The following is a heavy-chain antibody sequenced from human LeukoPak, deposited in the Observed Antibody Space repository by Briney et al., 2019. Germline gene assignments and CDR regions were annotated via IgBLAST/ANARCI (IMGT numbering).Heavy chain of an antibody. CDR2: IYYSGST. D-gene: IGHD3-22*01. CDR3: ARSGYYYDSSAYYGVMNFDY. CDR1: GESFSGYY. Sequence: SETLSLTCAVYGESFSGYYWSWIRQHPGKGLEWIGYIYYSGSTYYNPSLKSRVTISVDTSKNQFSLKLSSVTAADTAVYYCARSGYYYDSSAYYGVMNFDYWGQGTLVTVSS. J-gene: IGHJ4*02. V-gene: IGHV4-31*11.